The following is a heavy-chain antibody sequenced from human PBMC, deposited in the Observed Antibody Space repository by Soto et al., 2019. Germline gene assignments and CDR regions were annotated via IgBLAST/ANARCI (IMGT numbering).Heavy chain of an antibody. J-gene: IGHJ4*02. D-gene: IGHD6-19*01. Sequence: GASVKVSCKASGYTFTGYAMHWVRQAPGQRLEWMGWINAGNGNTKYSQKFQGRVTITRDTSASTAYMELSSLRSEDTAVYYCARAGKPGITVAGPIDYWGQGTLVTVSS. CDR2: INAGNGNT. CDR1: GYTFTGYA. V-gene: IGHV1-3*01. CDR3: ARAGKPGITVAGPIDY.